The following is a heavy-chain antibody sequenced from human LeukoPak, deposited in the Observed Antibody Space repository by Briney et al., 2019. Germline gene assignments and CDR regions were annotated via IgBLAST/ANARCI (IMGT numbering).Heavy chain of an antibody. CDR2: IIPVLGIA. J-gene: IGHJ6*02. CDR1: GGTFSSYA. D-gene: IGHD3-9*01. Sequence: SVKVSCKASGGTFSSYAISWVRQAPGQGLEWMGRIIPVLGIANYAQKFQGRVTITADKSTSTAYMELSSLRSEDTAVYYCARAPTYYDILTGYQDHYYYGMDVWGRGTTVTVSS. V-gene: IGHV1-69*04. CDR3: ARAPTYYDILTGYQDHYYYGMDV.